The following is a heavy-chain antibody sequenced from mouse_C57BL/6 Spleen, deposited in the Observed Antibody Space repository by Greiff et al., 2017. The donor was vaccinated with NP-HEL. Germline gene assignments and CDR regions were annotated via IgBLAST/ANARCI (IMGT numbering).Heavy chain of an antibody. CDR2: INYDGSST. CDR1: GFTFSDYY. V-gene: IGHV5-16*01. CDR3: AREVYDYDDGPHFDY. Sequence: EVMLVESEGGLVQPGSSMKLSCTASGFTFSDYYMAWVRQVPEKGLEWVANINYDGSSTYYLDSLKSRFIISRDNAKNILYLQMSSLKSEDTATYYCAREVYDYDDGPHFDYWGQGTTLTVSS. D-gene: IGHD2-4*01. J-gene: IGHJ2*01.